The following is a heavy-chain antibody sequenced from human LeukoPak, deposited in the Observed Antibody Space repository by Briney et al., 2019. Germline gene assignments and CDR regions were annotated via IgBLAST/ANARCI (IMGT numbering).Heavy chain of an antibody. CDR2: IYTSGGT. V-gene: IGHV4-61*02. J-gene: IGHJ4*02. CDR3: AREDGVRYFDY. D-gene: IGHD3-9*01. Sequence: SETLSLTCTVSGDSISSGSFYWSWIRQPAGKGLEWIGRIYTSGGTDYNPSLKSRVTISVDTSKNQFSLKLSSVTAADTAVYYCAREDGVRYFDYWGQGTLVTVSS. CDR1: GDSISSGSFY.